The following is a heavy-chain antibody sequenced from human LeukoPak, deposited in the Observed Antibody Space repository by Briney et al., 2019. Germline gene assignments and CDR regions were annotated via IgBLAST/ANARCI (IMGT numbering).Heavy chain of an antibody. CDR2: INPNSGGT. CDR3: ARDVDCSSTSCYYYYYYMDV. CDR1: GYTFTGYY. J-gene: IGHJ6*03. V-gene: IGHV1-2*02. D-gene: IGHD2-2*01. Sequence: ASVKVSCKASGYTFTGYYIHWVRQAPGQGLEWMGWINPNSGGTNYAQKFQGRVTMTRDTSISTAYMELSRLRSDDTAVYYCARDVDCSSTSCYYYYYYMDVWGKGTTVTVSS.